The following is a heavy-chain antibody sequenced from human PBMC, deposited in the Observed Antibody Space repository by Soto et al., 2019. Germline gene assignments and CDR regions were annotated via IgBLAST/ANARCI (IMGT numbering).Heavy chain of an antibody. CDR3: AHAFGGRSLY. V-gene: IGHV2-5*02. CDR2: IYWDDAK. J-gene: IGHJ4*02. D-gene: IGHD1-26*01. CDR1: GFSLSTSRVG. Sequence: QITLKESGPTLVKPTQTLTLTCTFSGFSLSTSRVGVGWIRQPPGKALEWLAVIYWDDAKTYRPSLKSRLTIXXDTSNNQVALTLTNMDPVDTATYYCAHAFGGRSLYWGQGTLVTVSS.